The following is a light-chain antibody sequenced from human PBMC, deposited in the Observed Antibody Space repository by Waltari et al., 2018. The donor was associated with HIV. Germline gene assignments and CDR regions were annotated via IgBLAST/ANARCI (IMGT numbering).Light chain of an antibody. CDR3: YSYSDTSSSYV. CDR2: EVH. CDR1: GTDVGNFNL. V-gene: IGLV2-23*02. J-gene: IGLJ1*01. Sequence: QSALTQPASVSGSPGQSITLTCTAPGTDVGNFNLYSCYQQYPGKAPKPLSYEVHKRPSGASNRFSASKSGNTASLTISGLRAEDEADYYCYSYSDTSSSYVFGTGTKVTVL.